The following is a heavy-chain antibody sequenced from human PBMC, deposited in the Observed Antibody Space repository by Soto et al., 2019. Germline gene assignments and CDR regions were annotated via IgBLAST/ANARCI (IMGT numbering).Heavy chain of an antibody. Sequence: ASVKVSCKASGYTFTSYGISWVRQAPGQGLEWMGWISAYNGNTNYAQKLQGRVTMTTDTSTSTAYMELRSLRSDDTAVYYCARDGYCSGGSCCSLPYGMDVWGQGTTVTVSS. J-gene: IGHJ6*02. CDR3: ARDGYCSGGSCCSLPYGMDV. D-gene: IGHD2-15*01. CDR1: GYTFTSYG. V-gene: IGHV1-18*04. CDR2: ISAYNGNT.